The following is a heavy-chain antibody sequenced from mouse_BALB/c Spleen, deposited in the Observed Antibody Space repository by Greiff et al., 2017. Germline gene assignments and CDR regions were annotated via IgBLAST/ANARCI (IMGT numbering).Heavy chain of an antibody. CDR1: GFTFSSYG. Sequence: EVNLVESGGDLVKPGGSLKLSCAASGFTFSSYGMSWVRQTPDKRLEWVATISSGGSYTYYPDSVKGRFTISRDNAKNTLYLQMSSLKSEDTAMYYCARGGYYSYYAMDYWGQGTSVTVSS. D-gene: IGHD2-3*01. CDR2: ISSGGSYT. CDR3: ARGGYYSYYAMDY. J-gene: IGHJ4*01. V-gene: IGHV5-6*01.